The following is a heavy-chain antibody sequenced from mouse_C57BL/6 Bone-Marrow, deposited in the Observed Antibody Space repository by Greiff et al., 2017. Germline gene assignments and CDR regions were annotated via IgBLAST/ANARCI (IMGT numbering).Heavy chain of an antibody. Sequence: VQLKQSGPELVKPGASVKIPCKASGYTFTDYNMDWVKQSHGKSLEWIGDINPNNGGTIYNQKFKGKATLTVDKSSSTAYMELRSLTSEDTAVYYCARDYYGSSYYWYFDVWGTGTTVTVSS. D-gene: IGHD1-1*01. J-gene: IGHJ1*03. CDR2: INPNNGGT. V-gene: IGHV1-18*01. CDR1: GYTFTDYN. CDR3: ARDYYGSSYYWYFDV.